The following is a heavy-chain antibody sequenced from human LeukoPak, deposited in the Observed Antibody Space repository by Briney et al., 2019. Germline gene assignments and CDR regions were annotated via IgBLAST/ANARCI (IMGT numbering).Heavy chain of an antibody. V-gene: IGHV3-23*01. J-gene: IGHJ6*03. Sequence: PGGSLRLSCAASGFTFSSYAMSWVRQAPGKGLEWVSGISGFGGSTYYADSVKGRFTISRDSSKNTLYLQMNSLRAEDTAVYYCAKWAHYYGSGSFAYYYYMDVWGKGTTVTVSS. D-gene: IGHD3-10*01. CDR2: ISGFGGST. CDR3: AKWAHYYGSGSFAYYYYMDV. CDR1: GFTFSSYA.